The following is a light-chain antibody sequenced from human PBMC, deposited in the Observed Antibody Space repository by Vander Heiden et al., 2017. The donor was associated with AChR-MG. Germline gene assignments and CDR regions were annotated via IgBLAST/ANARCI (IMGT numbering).Light chain of an antibody. CDR2: GAS. CDR3: QQEGNSPQT. V-gene: IGKV3-20*01. CDR1: QSVSSSY. Sequence: EIVLTQSPGTLSLSPGERATLSCRASQSVSSSYLAWYQQKPGQTPRLLIYGASSRATGIPDRFSGSGSGTDFTLTISRLEPEDFAVYYCQQEGNSPQTFGQGTKLEIK. J-gene: IGKJ2*01.